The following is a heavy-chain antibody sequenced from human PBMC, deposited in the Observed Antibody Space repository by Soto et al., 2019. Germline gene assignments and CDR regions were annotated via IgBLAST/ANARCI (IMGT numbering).Heavy chain of an antibody. CDR1: GYSFTSYG. V-gene: IGHV1-18*01. Sequence: QVQLVQSGAEVKKTGASVRVSCKASGYSFTSYGISWVRQAPGQGLEWMGWISAYNGNTNYAQNLQGRVTMTTDTSTSTAYMELRRLRSDDTAVYYCARQQWLYYYYGMDVWGQGTTVTVSS. D-gene: IGHD6-19*01. CDR3: ARQQWLYYYYGMDV. J-gene: IGHJ6*02. CDR2: ISAYNGNT.